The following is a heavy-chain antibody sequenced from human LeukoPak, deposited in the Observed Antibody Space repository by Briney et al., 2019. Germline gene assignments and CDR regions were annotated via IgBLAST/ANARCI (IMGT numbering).Heavy chain of an antibody. V-gene: IGHV3-21*01. J-gene: IGHJ6*02. CDR2: ISSSSTYI. D-gene: IGHD3-3*01. Sequence: NPGGSLRLSCAASGFTFSNYAMSWVRQAPGKGLEWVSPISSSSTYIYYADSVKGRFIISRDNAKNSLYLQMNSLRAEDTAVYYCARPHPRTVFGVFSYYYGMDVWGQGTTVTVSS. CDR1: GFTFSNYA. CDR3: ARPHPRTVFGVFSYYYGMDV.